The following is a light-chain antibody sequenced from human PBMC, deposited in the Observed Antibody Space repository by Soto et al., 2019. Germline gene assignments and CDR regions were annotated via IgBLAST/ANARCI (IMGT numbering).Light chain of an antibody. CDR3: QQYHNYPRT. J-gene: IGKJ1*01. CDR1: QSISNR. V-gene: IGKV1-5*01. CDR2: DAS. Sequence: IHMPQSTSTLSASVGDRVTITCLASQSISNRLAWYQQKPGKAPKFLIYDASSLESGVPSRFSGSGSGTEFTLTISNLQPDDFATYFCQQYHNYPRTFGQGTKVDIK.